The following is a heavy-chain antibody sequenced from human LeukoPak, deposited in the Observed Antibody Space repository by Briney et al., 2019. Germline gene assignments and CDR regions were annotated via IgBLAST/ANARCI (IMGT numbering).Heavy chain of an antibody. CDR3: AKDRRNIFTRGQEDYFDY. J-gene: IGHJ4*02. CDR2: ISGSGGST. V-gene: IGHV3-23*01. CDR1: GFTFSSYA. D-gene: IGHD2/OR15-2a*01. Sequence: GGSLRLSCAASGFTFSSYAMSWVRQAPGKGLEWVSAISGSGGSTYYADSVKGRFTISRDNSKNTLYLQMNSLRAEDTAVYYCAKDRRNIFTRGQEDYFDYWGQGTLVTVSS.